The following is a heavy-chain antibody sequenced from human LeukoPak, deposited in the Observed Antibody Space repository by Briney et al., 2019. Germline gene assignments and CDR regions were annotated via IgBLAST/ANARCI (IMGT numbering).Heavy chain of an antibody. CDR3: ARAKSSSWAHYFDY. Sequence: SETLSLTCAVSGYSISSGYYWGGIRQPPGKGLEWIGTIYHSGSTYYNPSLKSRVTISVDTSKNQFSLKLSSVTAADTAVYYCARAKSSSWAHYFDYWGQGTLVTVSS. D-gene: IGHD6-13*01. CDR1: GYSISSGYY. V-gene: IGHV4-38-2*01. CDR2: IYHSGST. J-gene: IGHJ4*02.